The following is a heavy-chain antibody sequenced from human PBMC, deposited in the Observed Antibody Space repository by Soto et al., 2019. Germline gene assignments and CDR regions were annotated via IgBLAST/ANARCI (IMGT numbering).Heavy chain of an antibody. Sequence: GESLKISCKGSGYSFTSYWIGWVRQMPGKGLEWMGIIYPGDSDTRYSPSFQGQVTISADKSISTAYLQWSSLKASDTAMYYCARLGRGQQLVRRFQNWGQGTLVTVSS. V-gene: IGHV5-51*01. D-gene: IGHD6-13*01. CDR1: GYSFTSYW. J-gene: IGHJ1*01. CDR3: ARLGRGQQLVRRFQN. CDR2: IYPGDSDT.